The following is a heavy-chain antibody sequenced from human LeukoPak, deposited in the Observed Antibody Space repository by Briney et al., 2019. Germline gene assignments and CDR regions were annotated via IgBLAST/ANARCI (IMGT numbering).Heavy chain of an antibody. CDR1: GFTFSSYG. Sequence: GRSLRLSCAASGFTFSSYGMHWVRQAPGKGLEWVSSMSGSGRTTYYADSVKGRFTISRDNSQNTVFLQMDSLSAEDTAVYYCAKDRSSVWWHDFDYWGQGTLVTVSS. J-gene: IGHJ4*02. V-gene: IGHV3-23*01. CDR2: MSGSGRTT. CDR3: AKDRSSVWWHDFDY. D-gene: IGHD6-19*01.